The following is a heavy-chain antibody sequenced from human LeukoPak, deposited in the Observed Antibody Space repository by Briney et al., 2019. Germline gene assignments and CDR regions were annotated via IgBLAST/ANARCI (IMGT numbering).Heavy chain of an antibody. V-gene: IGHV3-23*01. CDR2: INSNGGST. D-gene: IGHD2-15*01. CDR3: AKGPLPRLDY. Sequence: GGSLRLSCAASGFTLSSYAMSWVRQAPGKGLEWVSAINSNGGSTYYADSVKGRFTISRDNSKNTLYLQMNSLRAEDTAVYYCAKGPLPRLDYWGQGTLVTVSS. CDR1: GFTLSSYA. J-gene: IGHJ4*02.